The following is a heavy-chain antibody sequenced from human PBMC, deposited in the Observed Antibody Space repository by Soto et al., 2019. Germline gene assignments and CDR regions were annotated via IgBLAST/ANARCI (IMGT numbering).Heavy chain of an antibody. CDR3: ARVLLWSYDAFDI. V-gene: IGHV3-11*06. CDR1: GFTFGDYY. Sequence: GGSLRLSCAASGFTFGDYYMSWIRQAPGKGLEWVSYISSSSSYTNYADSVKGRFTISRDNAKNSLYLQMNSLRAEDTAVYYCARVLLWSYDAFDIWGQGTMVTVSS. J-gene: IGHJ3*02. D-gene: IGHD3-10*01. CDR2: ISSSSSYT.